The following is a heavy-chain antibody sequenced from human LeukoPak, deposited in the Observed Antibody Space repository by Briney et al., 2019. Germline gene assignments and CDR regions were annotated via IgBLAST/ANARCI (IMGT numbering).Heavy chain of an antibody. J-gene: IGHJ4*02. CDR3: ARLDCVLEGCYNH. CDR1: GDSVTSSY. Sequence: SETLSLTCSVSGDSVTSSYWNWIWQPPGKGLEWIGYVSADGTTNYSPSLRSRLIMSVDTAKNDISLILMSVTAADTAIYYCARLDCVLEGCYNHWGRGILVTVAS. V-gene: IGHV4-59*08. D-gene: IGHD2-15*01. CDR2: VSADGTT.